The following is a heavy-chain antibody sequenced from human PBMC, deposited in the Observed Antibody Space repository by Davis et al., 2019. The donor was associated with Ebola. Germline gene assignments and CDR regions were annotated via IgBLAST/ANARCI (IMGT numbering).Heavy chain of an antibody. J-gene: IGHJ4*02. Sequence: GESLKISCAASGFTFSSYGMHWVRQAPGKGLEWVAFIRYDGSNKYYADSVKGRFTISRDNSKNTLYLQMNSLRAEDTAVYYCAKDAGYCSSTSCYKLGYFDYWGQGTLVTVSS. CDR1: GFTFSSYG. V-gene: IGHV3-30*02. CDR3: AKDAGYCSSTSCYKLGYFDY. D-gene: IGHD2-2*02. CDR2: IRYDGSNK.